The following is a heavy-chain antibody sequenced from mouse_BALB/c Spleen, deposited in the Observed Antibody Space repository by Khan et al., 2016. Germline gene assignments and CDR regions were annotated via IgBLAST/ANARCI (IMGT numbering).Heavy chain of an antibody. CDR2: IWAGGST. V-gene: IGHV2-9*02. Sequence: QLQESGPGLVAPSQSLSITCTVSGFSLTNSGVHWVRQPPRKGLDWLGVIWAGGSTDYNSALMSRLSITRDTTQNPVFLKMNSLQTDNTAMYYCARDDQDFDAWFASWGQGTLVTVSA. CDR1: GFSLTNSG. J-gene: IGHJ3*01. CDR3: ARDDQDFDAWFAS.